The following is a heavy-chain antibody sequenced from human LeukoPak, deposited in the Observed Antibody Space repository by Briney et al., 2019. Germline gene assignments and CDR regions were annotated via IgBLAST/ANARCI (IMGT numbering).Heavy chain of an antibody. CDR2: VTPSGDPT. CDR1: GFTFSTHG. Sequence: GGSLRLSCAGSGFTFSTHGMNWVRQAPGKGLEWVSGVTPSGDPTYYADSVKGRFIISRDNSKNTLYLQMNSLRAEDTAVYYCAKDQRPRARGTDYWGQGTLVTVSS. J-gene: IGHJ4*02. CDR3: AKDQRPRARGTDY. V-gene: IGHV3-23*01. D-gene: IGHD3-10*01.